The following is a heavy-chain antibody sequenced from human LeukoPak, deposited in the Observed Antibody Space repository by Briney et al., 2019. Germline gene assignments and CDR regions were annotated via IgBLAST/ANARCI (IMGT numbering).Heavy chain of an antibody. J-gene: IGHJ4*02. Sequence: EAAVKVSCKASGYTFTGYYMHWVRQAPGQGLDWMVWINPNSGGTNYAQKSQGRVTMLRDTSIRTAYLELSRLRSDHTAVYYCARPTDYDFWSGHQYQFDYWGQGTLVTVSS. CDR3: ARPTDYDFWSGHQYQFDY. D-gene: IGHD3-3*01. CDR1: GYTFTGYY. CDR2: INPNSGGT. V-gene: IGHV1-2*02.